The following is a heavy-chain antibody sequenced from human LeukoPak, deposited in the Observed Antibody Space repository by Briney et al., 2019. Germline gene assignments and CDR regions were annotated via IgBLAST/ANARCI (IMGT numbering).Heavy chain of an antibody. CDR1: GFTVSSNY. D-gene: IGHD5-18*01. Sequence: PGGSLRLSCAASGFTVSSNYMSWVRQAPGKGLEWVSVIYSGGSTYYADSVKGRFTISRDNSKNTLYLQMNSLRAEDTAVYYCARDSVSSYGYLFDYWGQGTLVTVS. V-gene: IGHV3-66*02. J-gene: IGHJ4*02. CDR3: ARDSVSSYGYLFDY. CDR2: IYSGGST.